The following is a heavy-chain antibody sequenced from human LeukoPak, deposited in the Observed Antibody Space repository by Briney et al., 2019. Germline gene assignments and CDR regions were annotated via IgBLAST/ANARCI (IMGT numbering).Heavy chain of an antibody. CDR1: GITLSNYG. J-gene: IGHJ4*02. D-gene: IGHD3-10*01. CDR3: AKRGVVIRVFLVGFHKEAYYFDS. V-gene: IGHV3-23*01. CDR2: ISDSGGST. Sequence: QSGGSLRLSCAVSGITLSNYGMSWVRQAPGKGLEWVAGISDSGGSTKYADSVKGRFTISRDNPKNTLSPQMGSLRAEDTAVYFCAKRGVVIRVFLVGFHKEAYYFDSWGQGALVTVSS.